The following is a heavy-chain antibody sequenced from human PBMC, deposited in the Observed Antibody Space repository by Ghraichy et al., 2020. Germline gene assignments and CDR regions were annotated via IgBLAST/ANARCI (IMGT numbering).Heavy chain of an antibody. CDR1: GFTFSNYN. J-gene: IGHJ5*02. V-gene: IGHV3-48*02. CDR2: ISSSGGTI. CDR3: ARGGDA. Sequence: GRSLRLSCVASGFTFSNYNMNWVRQAPGKGLEWVSHISSSGGTIYYADSVKGRFTVSRDNARNSLDLHMNSLRDEDTAIYYCARGGDAWGQGTLVTVSS.